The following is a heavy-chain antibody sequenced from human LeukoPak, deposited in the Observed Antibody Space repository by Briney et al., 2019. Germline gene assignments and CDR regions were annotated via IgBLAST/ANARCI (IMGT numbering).Heavy chain of an antibody. Sequence: ASVKVSCKASGYTFTSYGISWVRQAPGQGLEWMGWISAYNGNTNYAQKLQGRVTMTTDTSTSTAYMELRSLRSDDTAVYYCARDRLAAGTVGWFDPWGQGTLVTVSS. CDR2: ISAYNGNT. V-gene: IGHV1-18*01. D-gene: IGHD6-13*01. CDR1: GYTFTSYG. CDR3: ARDRLAAGTVGWFDP. J-gene: IGHJ5*02.